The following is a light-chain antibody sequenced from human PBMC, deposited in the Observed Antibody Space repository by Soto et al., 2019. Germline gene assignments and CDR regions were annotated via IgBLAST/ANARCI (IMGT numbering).Light chain of an antibody. CDR2: EVS. J-gene: IGLJ1*01. CDR3: SSYTSSSTPLYV. Sequence: QSALTQPASVSGSPGQSITISCTGTSSGVGGYNYVSWYQQHPGKAPKLMIYEVSNRPSGVSNRFSGSKSGNTASLTISGLQAEDEADYYCSSYTSSSTPLYVFGTGTKVAVL. CDR1: SSGVGGYNY. V-gene: IGLV2-14*01.